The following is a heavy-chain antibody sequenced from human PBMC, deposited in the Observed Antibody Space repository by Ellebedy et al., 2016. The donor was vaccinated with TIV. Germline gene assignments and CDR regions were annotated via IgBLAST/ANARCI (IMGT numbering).Heavy chain of an antibody. CDR3: ARDGISETSVYGLDV. Sequence: ASVKVSXXASGYTLTSYDINWVRQATGQGLEWMGWMNPNSGNTGYAQKFRGRVTMTWSTSRSTAYMELSSLRSEDTAVYYCARDGISETSVYGLDVWGQGTTVTVSS. CDR1: GYTLTSYD. J-gene: IGHJ6*02. D-gene: IGHD2-15*01. CDR2: MNPNSGNT. V-gene: IGHV1-8*01.